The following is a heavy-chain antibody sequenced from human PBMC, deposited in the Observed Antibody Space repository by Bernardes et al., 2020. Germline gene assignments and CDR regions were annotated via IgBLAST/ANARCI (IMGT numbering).Heavy chain of an antibody. V-gene: IGHV1-8*01. CDR2: MNPNSGNT. CDR1: GYTFTSYD. CDR3: ARGLEPLLWFGEPTSNWFDP. D-gene: IGHD3-10*01. J-gene: IGHJ5*02. Sequence: ASVKVSCKASGYTFTSYDINWVRQATGQGLEWMGWMNPNSGNTGYAQKFQGRVTMTRNTSISTAYMELSSLRSKDTAVYYCARGLEPLLWFGEPTSNWFDPWGQGTLVTVSS.